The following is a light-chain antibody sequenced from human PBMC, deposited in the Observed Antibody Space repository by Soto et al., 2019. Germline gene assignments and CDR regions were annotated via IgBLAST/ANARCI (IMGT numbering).Light chain of an antibody. Sequence: SYELTQPLSLSVALGQTARLTCGGNNIGNKNVHWFQQRPGQAPVLVIYRDTNRPSGIPERFSGSNSGNTATLTITGAQGADEADYYCQVWDTSAVFGGGTKLTVL. J-gene: IGLJ3*02. CDR2: RDT. CDR3: QVWDTSAV. CDR1: NIGNKN. V-gene: IGLV3-9*01.